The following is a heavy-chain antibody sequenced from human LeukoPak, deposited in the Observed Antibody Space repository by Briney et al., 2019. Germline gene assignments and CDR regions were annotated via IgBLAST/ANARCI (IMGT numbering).Heavy chain of an antibody. CDR1: GGSFSGYY. V-gene: IGHV4-34*01. CDR2: IYHSGST. J-gene: IGHJ4*02. D-gene: IGHD6-19*01. Sequence: PSETLSLTCAVYGGSFSGYYWSWIRQPPGKGLEWIGSIYHSGSTYYNPSLKSRVTISVDTSKNQFSLKLSSVTAADTAVYYCARISIAVAGTDYWGQGTLVTVSS. CDR3: ARISIAVAGTDY.